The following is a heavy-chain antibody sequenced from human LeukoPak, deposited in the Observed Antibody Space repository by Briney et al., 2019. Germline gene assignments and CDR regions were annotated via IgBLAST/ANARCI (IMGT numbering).Heavy chain of an antibody. V-gene: IGHV3-9*01. CDR3: AKGYYYDSSGYEPVDY. D-gene: IGHD3-22*01. CDR1: GFTFDDYA. CDR2: ISWNSGSI. Sequence: GGSLRLSCAASGFTFDDYAMHWVRQAPGKGLEWVSGISWNSGSIGYADSVEGRFTISRDNAKNSLYLQMNSLRAEDTALYYCAKGYYYDSSGYEPVDYWGQGTLVTVSS. J-gene: IGHJ4*02.